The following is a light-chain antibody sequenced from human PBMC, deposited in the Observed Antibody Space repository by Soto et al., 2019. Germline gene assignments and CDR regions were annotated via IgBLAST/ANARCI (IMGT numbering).Light chain of an antibody. V-gene: IGLV2-14*01. CDR3: TSYTGRSALYV. CDR1: SSDVGAYNY. CDR2: EVN. Sequence: QSALTQPASVSGSPGQSITISCTGTSSDVGAYNYVSWYQHNPGKAPKLMIYEVNKRPSGVSNRFSGSKSGNTASLTISGLQPEDEADYYCTSYTGRSALYVFGTGTKVTVL. J-gene: IGLJ1*01.